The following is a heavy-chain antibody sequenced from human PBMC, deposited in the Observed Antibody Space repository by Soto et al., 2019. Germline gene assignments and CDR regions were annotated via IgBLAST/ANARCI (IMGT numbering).Heavy chain of an antibody. CDR2: IYSGGST. CDR1: GFTVSSNY. D-gene: IGHD1-26*01. Sequence: SGGSLRLSCAASGFTVSSNYMSWVRQAPGKGLEWVSVIYSGGSTYYADSVKGRFTISRDNSKNTVHLQMNSLRAEDTAVYYCAREWELPNSYGMEVWGQGTKVTVS. CDR3: AREWELPNSYGMEV. V-gene: IGHV3-53*01. J-gene: IGHJ6*02.